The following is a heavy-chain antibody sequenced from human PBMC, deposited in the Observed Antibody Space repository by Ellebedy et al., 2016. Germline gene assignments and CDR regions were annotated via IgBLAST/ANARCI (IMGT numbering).Heavy chain of an antibody. CDR2: ISAGGDIT. Sequence: GGSLRLXXTAPGLNFNTFFMSWVRQAPGGGLEWVSTISAGGDITFSADSVKGRFTISRDNSRDTLYLQMNSLRAEDTAVYYCYYGHYSASWGQGTLVTVSS. J-gene: IGHJ4*02. D-gene: IGHD4-17*01. V-gene: IGHV3-23*01. CDR1: GLNFNTFF. CDR3: YYGHYSAS.